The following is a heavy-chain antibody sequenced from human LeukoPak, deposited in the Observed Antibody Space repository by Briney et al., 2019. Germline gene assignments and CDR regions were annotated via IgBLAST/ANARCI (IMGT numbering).Heavy chain of an antibody. V-gene: IGHV3-7*01. CDR2: IKLDGSDK. Sequence: GGSLRLSCAVSGFSVSGYWMTWVRQAPGKGLEWVANIKLDGSDKYYVDAVKGRFTISRDNAKNSLFLEMNSLRAEDTAVYYCVRNGGSFDYWGQGTLVTVSS. CDR1: GFSVSGYW. J-gene: IGHJ4*02. D-gene: IGHD2-15*01. CDR3: VRNGGSFDY.